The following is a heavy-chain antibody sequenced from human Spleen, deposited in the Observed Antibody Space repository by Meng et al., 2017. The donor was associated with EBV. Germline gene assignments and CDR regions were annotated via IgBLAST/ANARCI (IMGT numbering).Heavy chain of an antibody. V-gene: IGHV4-30-2*01. CDR3: ATSSSSWTRFDY. CDR2: IYDSGST. J-gene: IGHJ4*02. CDR1: GGSISSGYYS. Sequence: QLQLRESGSGLVKPSQTLPLPCAVSGGSISSGYYSWSWIRQPPGKGLEWIGYIYDSGSTYYNPSLKSRVTISVDRSNSQFSLKLSSVTAADTAVYYCATSSSSWTRFDYWGQGTLVTVAS. D-gene: IGHD6-13*01.